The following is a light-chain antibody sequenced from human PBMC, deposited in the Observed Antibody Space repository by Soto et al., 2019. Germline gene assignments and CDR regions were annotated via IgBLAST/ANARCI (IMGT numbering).Light chain of an antibody. CDR3: HQYGSSPLYT. J-gene: IGKJ2*01. V-gene: IGKV3-20*01. CDR1: QSVSSSY. CDR2: VAS. Sequence: EIELTQSPGTLSLSPGDRATLSCRASQSVSSSYFAWYQQKPGQAPRLLIYVASSRATGIPDRFSGSGSGTDFTLTIRRLEPADSAVYYCHQYGSSPLYTFGQGTKLEIK.